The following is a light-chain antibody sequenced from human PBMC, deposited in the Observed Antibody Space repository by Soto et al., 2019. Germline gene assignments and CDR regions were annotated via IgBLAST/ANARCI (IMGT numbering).Light chain of an antibody. Sequence: SQMTQSPSTLSASVGDRVTITCRASQNINTWLAWYQHKPGKAPKVLIHKASSLQSGVPSRFSGTGSGPEFTLIINILQPDDFATYYCQQYDSYPLTFGGGTKVEI. CDR2: KAS. CDR1: QNINTW. CDR3: QQYDSYPLT. J-gene: IGKJ4*01. V-gene: IGKV1-5*03.